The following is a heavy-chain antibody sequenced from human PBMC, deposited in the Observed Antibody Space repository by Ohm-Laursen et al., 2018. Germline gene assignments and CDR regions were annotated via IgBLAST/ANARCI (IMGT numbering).Heavy chain of an antibody. D-gene: IGHD5-18*01. Sequence: ESSVKVSCKASGYTFTSYDINWVRQATGQGLEWMGWMNPNSGNTGYAQKFHGRVTMTRNTSISSAYMELSSLRSEDTAVYYCARGSIQLWENWFDPWGQGTLVTVSS. J-gene: IGHJ5*02. V-gene: IGHV1-8*01. CDR3: ARGSIQLWENWFDP. CDR2: MNPNSGNT. CDR1: GYTFTSYD.